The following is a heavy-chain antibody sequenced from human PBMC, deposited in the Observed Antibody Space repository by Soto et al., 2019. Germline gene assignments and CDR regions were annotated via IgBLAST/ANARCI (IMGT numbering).Heavy chain of an antibody. D-gene: IGHD3-22*01. CDR2: IYYSGST. CDR1: GGSISSGGYY. Sequence: QVQLQESGPGLVKPSQTLSLTCTVSGGSISSGGYYWSWIRQHPGKVLEWIGYIYYSGSTYYNPSLKTRVTISVDTSKNQFSLKRSSVVAADTAVYYWARTSYDSSGTAADPWGQGTLVTVSS. J-gene: IGHJ5*02. V-gene: IGHV4-31*03. CDR3: ARTSYDSSGTAADP.